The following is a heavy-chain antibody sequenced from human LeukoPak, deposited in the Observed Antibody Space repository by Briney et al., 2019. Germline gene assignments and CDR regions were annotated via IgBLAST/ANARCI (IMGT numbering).Heavy chain of an antibody. J-gene: IGHJ4*02. D-gene: IGHD6-6*01. CDR3: ASEYSSSSLACIDY. CDR1: GFTFSSYG. CDR2: ISYDGSNK. Sequence: PGGTLRLSCAASGFTFSSYGMSWVRQAPGKGLEWVAVISYDGSNKYYADSVKGRFTISRDNSKNTLYLQMNSLRAEDTAVYYCASEYSSSSLACIDYWGQGTLVTVSS. V-gene: IGHV3-30*03.